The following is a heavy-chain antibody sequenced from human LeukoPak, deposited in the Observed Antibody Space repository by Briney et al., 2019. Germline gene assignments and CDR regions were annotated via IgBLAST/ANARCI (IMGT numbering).Heavy chain of an antibody. CDR2: IIPIFGTA. Sequence: SVKVSCKASGGTFSSYAISWVRQAPGQGLEWMGGIIPIFGTANYAQKFQGRVTITADESTSTAYMELSSLRSEDTAVYYCARVVGEWYYFDYWGQGTLVTVSS. V-gene: IGHV1-69*01. D-gene: IGHD3-3*01. J-gene: IGHJ4*02. CDR3: ARVVGEWYYFDY. CDR1: GGTFSSYA.